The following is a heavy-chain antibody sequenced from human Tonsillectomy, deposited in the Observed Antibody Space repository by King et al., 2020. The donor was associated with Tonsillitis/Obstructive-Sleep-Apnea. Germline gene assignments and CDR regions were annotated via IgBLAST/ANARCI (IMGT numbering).Heavy chain of an antibody. Sequence: QLQESGPGLVKPSETLSLTCTVSGGSISSYYCSWIRQPPGKGLEWIWYFYYSGSTNYNPSLKSRVPISVDTSKNPFSLKLSSVTAADTAVYYGARRRVPYGDFDYWGQGTLVTVSS. CDR2: FYYSGST. CDR3: ARRRVPYGDFDY. J-gene: IGHJ4*02. CDR1: GGSISSYY. D-gene: IGHD4-17*01. V-gene: IGHV4-59*01.